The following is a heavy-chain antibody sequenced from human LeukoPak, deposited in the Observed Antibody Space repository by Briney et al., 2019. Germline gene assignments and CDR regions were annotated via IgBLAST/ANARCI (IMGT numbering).Heavy chain of an antibody. Sequence: PGGSLRLSCAASGFTFSSYGMHWVRQAPGKGLEWVAFIRHDGSNKYYADSVKGRFTISRDNSKNTLYLQMNSLTPEDTAVYYCAKVAIVVVPADRFDYWGQGALVTVSS. CDR3: AKVAIVVVPADRFDY. CDR2: IRHDGSNK. CDR1: GFTFSSYG. J-gene: IGHJ4*02. D-gene: IGHD2-2*01. V-gene: IGHV3-30*02.